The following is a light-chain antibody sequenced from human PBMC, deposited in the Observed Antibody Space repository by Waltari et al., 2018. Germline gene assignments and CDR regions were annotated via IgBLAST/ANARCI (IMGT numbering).Light chain of an antibody. CDR1: SSNIGGNY. CDR3: AAWDDSLGGLV. V-gene: IGLV1-47*01. Sequence: QSVLTKPPSASGTPGQRVSISCSGSSSNIGGNYVYWYLQVPGTAPKLLIYNNNERPSGVSDRFSGSKSGTSASLAISGLRSEDEADYYCAAWDDSLGGLVFGGGTKVTVL. CDR2: NNN. J-gene: IGLJ2*01.